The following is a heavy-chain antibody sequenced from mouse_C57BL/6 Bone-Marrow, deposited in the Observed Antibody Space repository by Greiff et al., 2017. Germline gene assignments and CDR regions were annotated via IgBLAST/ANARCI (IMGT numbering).Heavy chain of an antibody. CDR2: ISYDGSN. CDR1: GYSITSGYY. D-gene: IGHD1-1*01. CDR3: ARDRAVVDYFDY. J-gene: IGHJ2*01. V-gene: IGHV3-6*01. Sequence: DVQLQESGPGLVKPSQSLSLTCSVTGYSITSGYYWNWIRQFPGNKLEWMGYISYDGSNNYNPSLKNRISITRDTSKNQFFLKLNSVTTEDTATYYCARDRAVVDYFDYWGQGTTLTVSS.